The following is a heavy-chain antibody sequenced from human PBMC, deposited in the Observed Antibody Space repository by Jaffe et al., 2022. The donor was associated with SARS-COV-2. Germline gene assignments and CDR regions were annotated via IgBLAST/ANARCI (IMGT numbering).Heavy chain of an antibody. Sequence: EVQLVESGGGLVKPGGSLRLSCAASGFTFSNAWMSWVRQAPGKGLEWVGRIKSKTDGGTTDYAAPVKGRFTISRDDSKNTLYLQMNSLKTEDTAVYYCTTDKETGWDYFDYWGQGTLVTVSS. CDR3: TTDKETGWDYFDY. CDR1: GFTFSNAW. D-gene: IGHD6-19*01. J-gene: IGHJ4*02. V-gene: IGHV3-15*01. CDR2: IKSKTDGGTT.